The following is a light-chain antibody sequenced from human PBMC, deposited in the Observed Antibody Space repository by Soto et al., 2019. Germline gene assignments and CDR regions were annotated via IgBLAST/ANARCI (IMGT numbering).Light chain of an antibody. CDR1: QSISRN. V-gene: IGKV3-15*01. Sequence: IVLTQSPVTLSVSPGERATLSCRASQSISRNLAWYQQRPGQAPRLLIYDASTRATGIPARFSGSGSGTEFTLTISSLQSEDFALYYCHQYNNWPPGTFGQGTKVEIK. CDR3: HQYNNWPPGT. CDR2: DAS. J-gene: IGKJ2*01.